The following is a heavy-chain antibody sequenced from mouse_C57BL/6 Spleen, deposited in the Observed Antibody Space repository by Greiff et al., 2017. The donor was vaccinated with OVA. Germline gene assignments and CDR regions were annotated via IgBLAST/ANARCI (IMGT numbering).Heavy chain of an antibody. J-gene: IGHJ3*01. CDR1: GYAFSSSW. D-gene: IGHD2-4*01. V-gene: IGHV1-82*01. CDR3: ARLGDYEVWFAY. Sequence: QVQLQQSGPELVKPGASVKISCKASGYAFSSSWMNWVKQRPGKGLEWIGRIYPGDGDTNYNGKFKGKATLTADKSSSTAYMQLSSLTSEDSAVYFCARLGDYEVWFAYWGQGTLVTVSA. CDR2: IYPGDGDT.